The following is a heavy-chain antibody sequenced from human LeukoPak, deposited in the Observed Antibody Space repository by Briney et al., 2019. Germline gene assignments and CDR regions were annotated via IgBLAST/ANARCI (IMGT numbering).Heavy chain of an antibody. J-gene: IGHJ3*02. D-gene: IGHD6-6*01. CDR2: IYHSGST. CDR1: GGSISSGGYS. V-gene: IGHV4-30-2*03. CDR3: ARHSKGDIAARHQTAFDI. Sequence: SETLSLTCAVSGGSISSGGYSWSWIRQPPGKGLEWIGYIYHSGSTYYNPSLKSRVTISVDTSKNQFSLKLSFVTAADTAVYYCARHSKGDIAARHQTAFDIWGQGTMVTVSS.